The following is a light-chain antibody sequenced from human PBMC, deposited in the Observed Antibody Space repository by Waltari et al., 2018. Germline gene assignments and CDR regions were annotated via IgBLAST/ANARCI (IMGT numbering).Light chain of an antibody. CDR1: QSVRSN. V-gene: IGKV3D-15*01. Sequence: EIVMMQSPATLSVSPGERATLSCRASQSVRSNLAWYQQKPGQAPRLLIYGASTRATGIPARFSGSGSGTEFTLTISSLQSEDFAVYYCQQYNNWPPAYTFGQGTKLEIK. CDR2: GAS. CDR3: QQYNNWPPAYT. J-gene: IGKJ2*01.